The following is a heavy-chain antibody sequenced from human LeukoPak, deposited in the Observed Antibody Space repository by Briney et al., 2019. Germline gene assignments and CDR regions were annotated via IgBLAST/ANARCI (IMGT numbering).Heavy chain of an antibody. Sequence: PGGSLRLSCAASGFPFSSYWMSWVRQAPGKGLEWVANIKQDGSEKYYVDSVKGRFTISRDNAKNSLYLQMDSLRAEDTAVYYCARDVGPDSGYWGQGTLVTVSS. V-gene: IGHV3-7*01. CDR1: GFPFSSYW. CDR3: ARDVGPDSGY. D-gene: IGHD1-26*01. CDR2: IKQDGSEK. J-gene: IGHJ4*02.